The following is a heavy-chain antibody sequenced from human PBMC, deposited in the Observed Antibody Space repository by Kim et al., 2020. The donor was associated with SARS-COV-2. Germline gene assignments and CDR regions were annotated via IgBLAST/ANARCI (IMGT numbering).Heavy chain of an antibody. V-gene: IGHV1-3*01. J-gene: IGHJ4*02. CDR3: ARSGDYVPYFDY. D-gene: IGHD4-17*01. Sequence: KYSRKFQGRVTITRDTSASTAYMELSGLRSEDTAVYYCARSGDYVPYFDYWGQGTLVTVSS.